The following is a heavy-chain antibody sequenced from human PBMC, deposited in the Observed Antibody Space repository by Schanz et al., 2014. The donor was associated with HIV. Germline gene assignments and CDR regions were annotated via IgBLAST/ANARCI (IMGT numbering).Heavy chain of an antibody. CDR2: ISYDGSNE. Sequence: QVQLVESGGGVVQPGRSLRLSCAASGFTFITYGMHWVRQAPGKGLEWVAGISYDGSNEYYADSVKGRFTLSRDNSENTVYLQMNSLRPEDAAVYYCAREGGSSGHNGYFDYWGQGTLVTVSS. J-gene: IGHJ4*02. V-gene: IGHV3-30*03. CDR1: GFTFITYG. D-gene: IGHD6-19*01. CDR3: AREGGSSGHNGYFDY.